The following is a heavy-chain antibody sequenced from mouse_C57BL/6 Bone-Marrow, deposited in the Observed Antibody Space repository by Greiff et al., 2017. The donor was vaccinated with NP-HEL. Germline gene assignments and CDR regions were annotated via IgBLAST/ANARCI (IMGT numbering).Heavy chain of an antibody. D-gene: IGHD2-4*01. CDR3: ARRRRDDYDGLDY. V-gene: IGHV1-47*01. CDR2: FHPYNDDT. CDR1: GYTFTTYP. J-gene: IGHJ2*01. Sequence: VKLQESGAELVKPGASVKMSCKASGYTFTTYPIEWMKQNHGKSLEWIGNFHPYNDDTKYNEKFKGKATLTVEKSSSAVYLELSRLTSDDSAVYYCARRRRDDYDGLDYWGQGTTLTVSS.